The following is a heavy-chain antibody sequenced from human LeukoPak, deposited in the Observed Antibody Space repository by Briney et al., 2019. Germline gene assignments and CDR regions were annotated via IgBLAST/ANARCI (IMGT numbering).Heavy chain of an antibody. Sequence: SSETLSLTCTVSGGSISSYYWSWIRQPPGKGLEWIGYIYYSGSTNYNPSLKSRVTISVDTSKNQFSLKLSSVTAADTAVYYCARLPSRGGYDYWGQGTLVTVSS. CDR1: GGSISSYY. CDR3: ARLPSRGGYDY. J-gene: IGHJ4*02. V-gene: IGHV4-59*01. D-gene: IGHD5-24*01. CDR2: IYYSGST.